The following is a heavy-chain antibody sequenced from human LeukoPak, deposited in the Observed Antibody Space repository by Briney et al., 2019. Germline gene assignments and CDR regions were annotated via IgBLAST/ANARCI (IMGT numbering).Heavy chain of an antibody. CDR2: ISGSSNVI. D-gene: IGHD5-12*01. J-gene: IGHJ5*02. Sequence: PGGSLRLSCAASGVTFSSENMNWVRQTPGKGLEWVSYISGSSNVIYYADSVKGRFTISRDNAKNSLYLQMNSLREEDTAVYYCARGAGSSWFYRWGQGTLVIVSS. V-gene: IGHV3-48*02. CDR3: ARGAGSSWFYR. CDR1: GVTFSSEN.